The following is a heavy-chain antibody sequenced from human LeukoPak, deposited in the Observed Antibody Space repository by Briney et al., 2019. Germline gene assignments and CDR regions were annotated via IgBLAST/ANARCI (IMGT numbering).Heavy chain of an antibody. J-gene: IGHJ4*02. D-gene: IGHD3-22*01. Sequence: AGSLRLSCAASGFTSSDYNINWLRQAQGKRFQWVSSINRTSTSIYYPDAVKVRFTIAIYNTKTVLHLQMNSLNAEDADQYYTVRLWRNSDRSSDYYFYNYWGQGIQVTVSS. CDR1: GFTSSDYN. CDR3: VRLWRNSDRSSDYYFYNY. V-gene: IGHV3-21*01. CDR2: INRTSTSI.